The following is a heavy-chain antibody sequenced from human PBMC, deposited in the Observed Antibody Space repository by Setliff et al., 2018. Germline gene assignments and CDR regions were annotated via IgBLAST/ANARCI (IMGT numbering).Heavy chain of an antibody. Sequence: WASVKVSCKASGYTFTGYYMHWVRQAPGQGLEWMGWINPNSGGTNYAQKFQGRVTMTRDTSIGTAYVELSRLRSDDTAVYYCARAPMVRGVTLTNWFDPWGQGTLVTVSS. CDR1: GYTFTGYY. D-gene: IGHD3-10*01. CDR2: INPNSGGT. V-gene: IGHV1-2*02. CDR3: ARAPMVRGVTLTNWFDP. J-gene: IGHJ5*02.